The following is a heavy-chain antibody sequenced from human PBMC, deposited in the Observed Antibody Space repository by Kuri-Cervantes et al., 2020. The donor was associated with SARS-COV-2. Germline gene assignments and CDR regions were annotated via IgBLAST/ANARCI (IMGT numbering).Heavy chain of an antibody. J-gene: IGHJ3*02. Sequence: GGSLRLSCAASGFTFDDYAMHWVRQAPGKGLEWVSGISWNSNNIDYVDSVKGRFTISRDNAKNSLFLQMNSLRAEDMAMYYCAREGIVVDADAFDIWGQGTMVTVSS. CDR2: ISWNSNNI. CDR1: GFTFDDYA. CDR3: AREGIVVDADAFDI. V-gene: IGHV3-9*03. D-gene: IGHD2-2*01.